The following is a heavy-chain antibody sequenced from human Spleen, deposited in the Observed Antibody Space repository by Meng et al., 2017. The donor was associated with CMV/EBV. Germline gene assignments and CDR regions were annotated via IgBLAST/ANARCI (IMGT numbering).Heavy chain of an antibody. V-gene: IGHV4-34*01. Sequence: YCWGWIRQPPGKGLEWIGEINHSGSTNYNPSLKSRVTISVDTSKNQFSLKLSSVTAADTAVYYCAREYAGDCSSTSCYRRRGFYFDYWGQGTLVTVSS. J-gene: IGHJ4*02. CDR2: INHSGST. CDR1: YC. CDR3: AREYAGDCSSTSCYRRRGFYFDY. D-gene: IGHD2-2*01.